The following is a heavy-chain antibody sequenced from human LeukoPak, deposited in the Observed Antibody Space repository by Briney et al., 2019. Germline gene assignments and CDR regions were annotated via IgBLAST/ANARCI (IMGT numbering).Heavy chain of an antibody. D-gene: IGHD3-16*01. Sequence: PSETLSLTCTVSGGSISSGGYYWNWVRQPPGKGLEWIGYIYHSGSTSYNPSLKSRVTISLDRSKNQFSLKLSSVTAADTAVYYCARGRGGGINWFDPWGQGTLVTVSS. V-gene: IGHV4-30-2*01. CDR2: IYHSGST. CDR3: ARGRGGGINWFDP. J-gene: IGHJ5*02. CDR1: GGSISSGGYY.